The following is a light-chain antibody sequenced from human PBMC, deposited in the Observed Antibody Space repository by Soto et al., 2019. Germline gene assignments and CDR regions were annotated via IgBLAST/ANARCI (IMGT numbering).Light chain of an antibody. Sequence: EIVLAQTPLSSPVTLGQPAAISCRSSQSLVHSDGDTYLSWLHQRPGQPPRLLIYKVSNRFSGDPDRFSGSGAGTDFTLKISRVEAEDVGVYYCVQNTDFPLTFGPGTKVEIK. CDR1: QSLVHSDGDTY. CDR3: VQNTDFPLT. CDR2: KVS. V-gene: IGKV2-24*01. J-gene: IGKJ3*01.